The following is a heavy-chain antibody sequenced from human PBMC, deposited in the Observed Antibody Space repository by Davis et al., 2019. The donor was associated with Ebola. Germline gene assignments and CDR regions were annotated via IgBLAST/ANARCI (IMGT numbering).Heavy chain of an antibody. D-gene: IGHD1-7*01. CDR3: ARGVLRNWNYVHYYYGMDV. CDR1: GGSFSGYY. Sequence: GSLRLSCAVYGGSFSGYYWSWIRQPPGKGLEWIGEINHSGSTNYNPSLKSRVTISVDTSKNQFSLKLSSVTAADTAVYYCARGVLRNWNYVHYYYGMDVWGQGTTVTVSS. J-gene: IGHJ6*02. CDR2: INHSGST. V-gene: IGHV4-34*01.